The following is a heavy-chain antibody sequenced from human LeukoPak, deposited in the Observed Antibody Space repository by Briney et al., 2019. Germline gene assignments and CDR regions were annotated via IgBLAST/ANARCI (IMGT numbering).Heavy chain of an antibody. V-gene: IGHV3-7*01. Sequence: GGSLRLSCAASGFTVSSNYMSWVRQAPGKGLQWVANIKPDGSEKFYVHSVKGRFTISRDNAKNLLYLQMNGLRAEDTALYYCARVRSSIWSRQVSIWFDPWGQGTLVTVSS. CDR3: ARVRSSIWSRQVSIWFDP. CDR1: GFTVSSNY. J-gene: IGHJ5*02. CDR2: IKPDGSEK. D-gene: IGHD6-13*01.